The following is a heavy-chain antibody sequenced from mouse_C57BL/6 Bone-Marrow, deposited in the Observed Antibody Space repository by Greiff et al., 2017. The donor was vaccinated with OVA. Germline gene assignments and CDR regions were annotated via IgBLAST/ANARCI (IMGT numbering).Heavy chain of an antibody. Sequence: QVQLTASGAELVRPGASVTLSCKASGYTFTDYEMHWVKQTPVHGLEWIGAIDPETGGTAYNQKFKGKAILTADKSSSTDYMELSSLTSEDSAVYYCTRGYSNYYAMDYWGQGTSVTVSS. V-gene: IGHV1-15*01. J-gene: IGHJ4*01. CDR1: GYTFTDYE. D-gene: IGHD2-5*01. CDR3: TRGYSNYYAMDY. CDR2: IDPETGGT.